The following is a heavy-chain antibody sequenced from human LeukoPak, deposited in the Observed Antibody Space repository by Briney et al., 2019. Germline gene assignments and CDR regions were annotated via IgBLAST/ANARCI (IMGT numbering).Heavy chain of an antibody. CDR3: ARDLGVADPGWFDP. CDR1: GFTFSDYY. CDR2: ISSGGSTI. D-gene: IGHD1-26*01. J-gene: IGHJ5*02. V-gene: IGHV3-11*01. Sequence: GGSLRLSCAASGFTFSDYYMSWIRQAPGKGLEWVSYISSGGSTIYYADSVKGRFTISRDNAKNSLYLQMNSLRAEDTAVYYCARDLGVADPGWFDPWGQGTLVTVSS.